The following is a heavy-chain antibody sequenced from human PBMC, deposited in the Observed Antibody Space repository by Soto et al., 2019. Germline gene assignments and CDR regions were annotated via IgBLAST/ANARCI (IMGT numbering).Heavy chain of an antibody. D-gene: IGHD5-18*01. J-gene: IGHJ6*02. CDR3: ARDKPTWIQLVFYYGMDV. V-gene: IGHV1-18*01. CDR2: ISAYNGNT. Sequence: ASVKVSCKASGYTFTSYGISWVRQAPGQGLEWMGWISAYNGNTNYAQKLQGRVTMTTDTSTSTAYMELRSLRSDDTAVYYCARDKPTWIQLVFYYGMDVWGQGTTVTVS. CDR1: GYTFTSYG.